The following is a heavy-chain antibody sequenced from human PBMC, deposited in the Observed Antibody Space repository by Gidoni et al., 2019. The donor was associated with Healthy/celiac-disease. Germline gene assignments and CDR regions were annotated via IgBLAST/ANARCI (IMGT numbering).Heavy chain of an antibody. Sequence: VQLLESGGGLVQPGGSLRLSCAASGFTFSSYAMSWVSQAPGKGLEWGSSISGSGGSTYYADSVKGRFISSRDNSKNTLYLQMNSLRAEDTSVYYCAKRRRSSGWYFDYWGQGTLVTVSS. V-gene: IGHV3-23*01. CDR3: AKRRRSSGWYFDY. CDR1: GFTFSSYA. J-gene: IGHJ4*02. CDR2: ISGSGGST. D-gene: IGHD6-19*01.